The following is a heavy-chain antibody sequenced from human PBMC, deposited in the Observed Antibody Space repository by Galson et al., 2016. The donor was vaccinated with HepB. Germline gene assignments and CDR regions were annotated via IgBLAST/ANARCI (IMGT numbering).Heavy chain of an antibody. CDR3: ARTTSSSWYRKWYYFDI. J-gene: IGHJ3*02. CDR1: GGTFSSYA. D-gene: IGHD6-13*01. V-gene: IGHV1-69*06. CDR2: IIPIFGTA. Sequence: SVKVSCKASGGTFSSYAISWVRQAPGQGLEWMGGIIPIFGTANYAQKFQGRVTITADKSTSTAYMELSSLRSEDTAVYYCARTTSSSWYRKWYYFDIWGRGTMVTVSS.